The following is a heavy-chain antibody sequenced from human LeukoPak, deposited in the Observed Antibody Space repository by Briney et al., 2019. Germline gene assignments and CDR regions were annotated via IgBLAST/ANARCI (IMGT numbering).Heavy chain of an antibody. CDR2: ISYDGSNK. D-gene: IGHD3-22*01. V-gene: IGHV3-30-3*01. J-gene: IGHJ3*02. CDR1: GFTFSSYA. CDR3: AAGMIIALDI. Sequence: GGSLRLSCAASGFTFSSYAMHWVRQAPGKGLEWVAVISYDGSNKYYADSVKGRFTISRDNSKNTLYLQMNSLRAEDTAVYYCAAGMIIALDIWGQGTMVTASS.